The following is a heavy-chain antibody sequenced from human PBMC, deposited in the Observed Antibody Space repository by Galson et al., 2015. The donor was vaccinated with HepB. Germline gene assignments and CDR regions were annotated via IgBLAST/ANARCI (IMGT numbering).Heavy chain of an antibody. CDR2: IIPIYGTA. CDR1: GCTLGSSS. CDR3: ATGRLGATVRPFDF. D-gene: IGHD1-26*01. V-gene: IGHV1-69*13. J-gene: IGHJ4*02. Sequence: SVKVSCKASGCTLGSSSISWVRQVPGQGLEWLGAIIPIYGTASYAQKFQDRVTINADASANIAYMDLTSLKSDDTAVYFCATGRLGATVRPFDFWGQGTLVTVSS.